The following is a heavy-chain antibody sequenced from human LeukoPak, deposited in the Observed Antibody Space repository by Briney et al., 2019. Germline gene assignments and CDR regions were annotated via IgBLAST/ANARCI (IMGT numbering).Heavy chain of an antibody. J-gene: IGHJ4*02. CDR1: GYTFTGYY. Sequence: EASVKVSCKASGYTFTGYYMHWVRQAPGQGLEWMGWINPNSGGTNYAQKFQGRVTMTRDTSISTAYMELSRLRSDDTAVYYCARDSLGFSATVTLNDYWGQGTLVTVSS. CDR2: INPNSGGT. V-gene: IGHV1-2*02. D-gene: IGHD4-17*01. CDR3: ARDSLGFSATVTLNDY.